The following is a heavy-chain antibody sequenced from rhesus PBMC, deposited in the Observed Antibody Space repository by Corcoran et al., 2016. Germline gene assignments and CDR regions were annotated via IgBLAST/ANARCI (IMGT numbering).Heavy chain of an antibody. CDR2: VYGSSGST. V-gene: IGHV4-76*01. CDR1: GSSISGAYD. D-gene: IGHD6-13*01. J-gene: IGHJ4*01. Sequence: QVQLQESGPGLVKPSETLSLTCAVSGSSISGAYDWTWFRHPPGRGLEWIGYVYGSSGSTIYNPSLENRVSISKDTAKNQFSLELSSVTAADTAVYYCVRDTSWPDQIFDYWGQGVLVTVSS. CDR3: VRDTSWPDQIFDY.